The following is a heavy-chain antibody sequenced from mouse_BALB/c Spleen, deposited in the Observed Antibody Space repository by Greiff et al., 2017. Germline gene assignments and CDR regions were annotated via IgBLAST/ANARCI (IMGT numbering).Heavy chain of an antibody. J-gene: IGHJ1*01. Sequence: EVKVEESGGGLVKPGGSLKLSCAASGFTFSDYYMYWVRQTPEKRLEWVATISDGGSYTYYPDSVKGRFTISRDNAKNNLYLQMSSLKSEDTAMYYCAREQYFDVWGAGTTVTVSS. CDR1: GFTFSDYY. CDR2: ISDGGSYT. CDR3: AREQYFDV. V-gene: IGHV5-4*02.